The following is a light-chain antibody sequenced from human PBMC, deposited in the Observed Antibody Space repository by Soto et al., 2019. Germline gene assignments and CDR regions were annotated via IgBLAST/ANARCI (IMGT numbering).Light chain of an antibody. V-gene: IGKV3-11*01. CDR2: DAS. J-gene: IGKJ5*01. CDR1: QSVSSY. Sequence: EIVLTQSPATLSLSPGERASLSCRASQSVSSYLAWYQQKPGQAPRLLIYDASNRATGIPARFSGSGSGTDFTLTICGLEPEDFVVYYCQQRTSSITFGQGTRLEIK. CDR3: QQRTSSIT.